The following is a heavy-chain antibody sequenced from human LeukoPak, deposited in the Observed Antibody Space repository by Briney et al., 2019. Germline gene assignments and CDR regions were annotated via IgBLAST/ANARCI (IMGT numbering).Heavy chain of an antibody. CDR3: AXXXXTMDYYFDY. J-gene: IGHJ4*02. Sequence: GGSLRLSCAASGFTFSSYSMNWVRQAPGKGLEWVSSISSSSSYIYYADSVKGRFTISRDNAKNSLYLQMNSLRAEDTAVYYCAXXXXTMDYYFDYWGQGTLVTVSS. CDR2: ISSSSSYI. V-gene: IGHV3-21*01. CDR1: GFTFSSYS. D-gene: IGHD4/OR15-4a*01.